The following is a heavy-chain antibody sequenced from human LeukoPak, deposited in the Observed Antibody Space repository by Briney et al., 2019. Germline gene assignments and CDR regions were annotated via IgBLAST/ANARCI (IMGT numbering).Heavy chain of an antibody. Sequence: AASVKVSCKASGYTFTSYYMHWVRQAPGQGLEWMGIINPSGGSTSYAQKFQGRVTMTRDTSTSTVYMELSSLRSEDTAVYYCARDWYLWGAMVRGVIHPWGQGTLVTVSS. CDR3: ARDWYLWGAMVRGVIHP. V-gene: IGHV1-46*01. D-gene: IGHD3-10*01. J-gene: IGHJ5*02. CDR1: GYTFTSYY. CDR2: INPSGGST.